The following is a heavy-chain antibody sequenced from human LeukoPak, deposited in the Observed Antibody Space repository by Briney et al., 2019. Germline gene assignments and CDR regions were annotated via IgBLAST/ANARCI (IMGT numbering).Heavy chain of an antibody. V-gene: IGHV3-73*01. D-gene: IGHD6-19*01. CDR2: IRNKVNNYAT. J-gene: IGHJ4*02. Sequence: GGSLRLSCAASGSTFSDSAMHWVRQAPGKGLEWLGRIRNKVNNYATAYAASVRGRFTISRDDSKNTAYLQMNSLKTEDTAVYYCTRHLVTYSSDWDVTDHWGQGTLVTVSS. CDR3: TRHLVTYSSDWDVTDH. CDR1: GSTFSDSA.